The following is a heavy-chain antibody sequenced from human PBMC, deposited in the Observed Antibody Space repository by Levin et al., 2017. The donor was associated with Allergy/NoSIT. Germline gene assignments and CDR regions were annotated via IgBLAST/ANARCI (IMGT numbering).Heavy chain of an antibody. J-gene: IGHJ4*02. V-gene: IGHV3-30-3*01. Sequence: GGSLRLSCVTSGFTFNIYPIHWVRQAPGKGLEWVAVISHDGSNKYYGDSVRGRFSISRDNSKNTLFLQMDSLRPEDTGVYYCAREDYDSGRCFDYWGQGTLVTVSS. D-gene: IGHD3-10*01. CDR1: GFTFNIYP. CDR2: ISHDGSNK. CDR3: AREDYDSGRCFDY.